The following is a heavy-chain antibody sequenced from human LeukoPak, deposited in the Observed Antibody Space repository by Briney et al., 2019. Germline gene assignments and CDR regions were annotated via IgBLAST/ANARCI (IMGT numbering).Heavy chain of an antibody. CDR3: AKDRCTSTSCYHDAFDM. CDR1: GFTVSSNY. CDR2: IYSGGST. Sequence: GGSLRLSCAASGFTVSSNYMSWVRQAPGKGLEWVSVIYSGGSTYYADSVKGRFTISRDNSKNTLYLQMNSLRAEDTAVYYCAKDRCTSTSCYHDAFDMWGQGTMVTVSS. V-gene: IGHV3-66*01. J-gene: IGHJ3*02. D-gene: IGHD2-2*01.